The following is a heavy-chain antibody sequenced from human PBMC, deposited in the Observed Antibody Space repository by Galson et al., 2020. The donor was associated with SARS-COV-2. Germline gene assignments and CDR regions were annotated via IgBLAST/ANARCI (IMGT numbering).Heavy chain of an antibody. CDR1: GGSFSGYY. CDR3: SRRADYGSGSYGFRTYYYYGMDV. V-gene: IGHV4-34*01. D-gene: IGHD3-10*01. Sequence: SETLSLTCAVYGGSFSGYYWSWIRQPPGKGLEWIGAINHSGSTNYNPSLKSRVTISVDTSKNQFYLKLSSVTAADTAVYYCSRRADYGSGSYGFRTYYYYGMDVWGQGTTVTVSS. CDR2: INHSGST. J-gene: IGHJ6*02.